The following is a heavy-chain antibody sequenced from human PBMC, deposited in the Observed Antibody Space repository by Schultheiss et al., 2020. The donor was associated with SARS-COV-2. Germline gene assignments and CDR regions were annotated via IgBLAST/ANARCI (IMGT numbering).Heavy chain of an antibody. D-gene: IGHD2-2*01. Sequence: GGSLRLSCAASGFTFSSYSMNWVRQAPGKGLEWVAVIWYDGSNKYYADSVKGRFTISRDNSKNTMYLQMNSLRAEDTAVYYCASGGPSRVVPAAMVVYWGQGTLVTVSS. V-gene: IGHV3-33*01. CDR3: ASGGPSRVVPAAMVVY. CDR2: IWYDGSNK. CDR1: GFTFSSYS. J-gene: IGHJ4*02.